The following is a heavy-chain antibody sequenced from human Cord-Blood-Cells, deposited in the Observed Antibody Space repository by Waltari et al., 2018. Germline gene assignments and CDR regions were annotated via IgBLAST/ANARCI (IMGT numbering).Heavy chain of an antibody. J-gene: IGHJ4*02. CDR1: GFTFTSYA. CDR3: AKGSSSSYY. V-gene: IGHV3-23*01. CDR2: ISGSGGST. Sequence: EVQLLESGGGLVQPGGSLRFSCAAFGFTFTSYALSWVRQAPGKGLEWVSAISGSGGSTYYADSVKGRFTISRDNSKNTLYLQMNSLRAEDTAVYYCAKGSSSSYYWGQGTLVTVSS. D-gene: IGHD6-6*01.